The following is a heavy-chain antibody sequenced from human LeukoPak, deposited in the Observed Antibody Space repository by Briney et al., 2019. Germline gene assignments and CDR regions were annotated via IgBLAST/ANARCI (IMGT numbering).Heavy chain of an antibody. J-gene: IGHJ4*02. CDR2: INHRGSS. Sequence: SETLSLTCAVYGESFSAYFWNWIRQAPGKPLEYIGEINHRGSSHYNPSLKTRVTLSVDTSKNQFSLKLTSVTAADTAVYYCARHSVTYYDFDYWGQGTLVTVSS. D-gene: IGHD1-26*01. CDR3: ARHSVTYYDFDY. CDR1: GESFSAYF. V-gene: IGHV4-34*10.